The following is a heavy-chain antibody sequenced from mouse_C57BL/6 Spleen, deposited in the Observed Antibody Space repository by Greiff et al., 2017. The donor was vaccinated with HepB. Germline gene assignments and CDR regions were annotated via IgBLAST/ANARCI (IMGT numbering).Heavy chain of an antibody. V-gene: IGHV3-6*01. Sequence: ESGPGLVKPSQSLSLTCSVTGYSITSGYYWNWIRQFPGNKLEWMGYISYDGSNNYNPSLKNRISITRDTSKNQFFLKLNSVTTEDTATYYCARHPFAYWGQGTLVTVSA. CDR3: ARHPFAY. CDR1: GYSITSGYY. J-gene: IGHJ3*01. CDR2: ISYDGSN.